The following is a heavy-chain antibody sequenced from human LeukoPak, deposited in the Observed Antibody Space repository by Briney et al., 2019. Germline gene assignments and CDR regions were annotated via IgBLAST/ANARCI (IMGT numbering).Heavy chain of an antibody. Sequence: GGSLRLSCAASGFTFSSYAMSWVRQAPGKGLEWVSAISGSGGSTYYADSVKGRFTISRGNSKNTLYLQMNSLRAEDTAVYYCAKAPMATTKRYFDYWGQGTLVTVSS. J-gene: IGHJ4*02. V-gene: IGHV3-23*01. D-gene: IGHD5-24*01. CDR2: ISGSGGST. CDR3: AKAPMATTKRYFDY. CDR1: GFTFSSYA.